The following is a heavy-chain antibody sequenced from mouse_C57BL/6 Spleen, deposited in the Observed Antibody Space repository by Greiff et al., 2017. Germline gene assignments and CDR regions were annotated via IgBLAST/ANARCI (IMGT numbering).Heavy chain of an antibody. V-gene: IGHV1-9*01. Sequence: QVQLKQSGAELIKPGASVKLSCKATGYTFTGYWIEWVKQRPGHGLEWIGEILPGSGSTNYNEKFKGKATFTADTSSNTAYMQLSSLTTEDSAIYYCASEGLRPYYYAMDYWGQGTSVTVSS. CDR2: ILPGSGST. CDR3: ASEGLRPYYYAMDY. J-gene: IGHJ4*01. CDR1: GYTFTGYW. D-gene: IGHD1-2*01.